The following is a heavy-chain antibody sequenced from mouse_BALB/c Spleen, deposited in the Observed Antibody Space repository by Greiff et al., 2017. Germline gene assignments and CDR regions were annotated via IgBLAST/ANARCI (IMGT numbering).Heavy chain of an antibody. Sequence: QVQLKESGPELVKPGASVKISCKASGYTFTDYYINWVKQKPGQGLEWIGWIYPGSGNTKYNEKFKGKATLTVDTSSSTAYMQLSSLTSEDTAVYFCARRDYGYDWFAYWGQGTLVTVSA. J-gene: IGHJ3*01. V-gene: IGHV1-84*02. D-gene: IGHD2-2*01. CDR2: IYPGSGNT. CDR1: GYTFTDYY. CDR3: ARRDYGYDWFAY.